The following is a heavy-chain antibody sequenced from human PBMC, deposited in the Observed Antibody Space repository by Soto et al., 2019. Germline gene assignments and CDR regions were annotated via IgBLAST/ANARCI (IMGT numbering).Heavy chain of an antibody. CDR3: ARDQERLMVRGVITHTLEFDP. CDR1: GYTFTSYG. J-gene: IGHJ5*02. D-gene: IGHD3-10*01. V-gene: IGHV1-18*01. CDR2: ISAYNGNT. Sequence: QVQLVQSGAEVKKPGASVKVSCKASGYTFTSYGISWVRQAPGQGLEWMGWISAYNGNTNYAQKLQGRVTMTTDTSTSPAYMELRSLRSDDTAVYYCARDQERLMVRGVITHTLEFDPWGQGTLVTVSS.